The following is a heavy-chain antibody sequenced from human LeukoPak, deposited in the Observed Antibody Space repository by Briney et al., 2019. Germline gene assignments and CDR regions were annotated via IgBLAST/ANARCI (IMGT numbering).Heavy chain of an antibody. CDR3: ARDPGYESWSPFWGGMDV. CDR1: GFTFSSSW. D-gene: IGHD3-16*01. J-gene: IGHJ6*04. V-gene: IGHV3-74*01. CDR2: ITRDGSST. Sequence: GGSLRLSCAASGFTFSSSWMHWVRQAPGKGLVWVSRITRDGSSTTYADSVKGRFTTSRDNAKNTLSLQMDSLRDDDTAVYYCARDPGYESWSPFWGGMDVWGNGTTVIVSS.